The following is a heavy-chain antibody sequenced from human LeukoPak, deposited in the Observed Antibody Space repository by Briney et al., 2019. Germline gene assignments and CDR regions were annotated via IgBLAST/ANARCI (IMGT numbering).Heavy chain of an antibody. CDR2: INHDGST. V-gene: IGHV4-34*01. J-gene: IGHJ6*02. D-gene: IGHD6-13*01. CDR3: ARLSIAAAATSMDV. Sequence: PSETLSLTCAVYGGSLSGYYWSWIRQPPGKGLEWIGEINHDGSTTYNPSLKSRVTMSLDTSKNQFSLKLSSVTAADTAVYYCARLSIAAAATSMDVWGQGTTVTVSS. CDR1: GGSLSGYY.